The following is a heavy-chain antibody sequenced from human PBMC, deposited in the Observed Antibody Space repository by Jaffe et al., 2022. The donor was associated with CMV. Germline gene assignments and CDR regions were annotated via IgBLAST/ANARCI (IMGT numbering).Heavy chain of an antibody. D-gene: IGHD1-26*01. J-gene: IGHJ4*02. V-gene: IGHV4-59*01. CDR1: GGSISSYY. CDR3: ARVLVGDNYAFDY. CDR2: IYYSGST. Sequence: QVQLQESGPGLVKPSETLSLTCTVSGGSISSYYWSWIRQPPGKGLEWIGYIYYSGSTNYNPSLKSRVTISVDTSKNQFSLKLSSVTAADTAVYYCARVLVGDNYAFDYWGQGTLVTVSS.